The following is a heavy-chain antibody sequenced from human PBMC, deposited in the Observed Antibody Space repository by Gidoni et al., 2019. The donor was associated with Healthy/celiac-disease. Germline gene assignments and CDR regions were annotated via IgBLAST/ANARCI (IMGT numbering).Heavy chain of an antibody. CDR3: ARGWGDIVVVPAVAVGFGCFDP. CDR2: INHSGST. Sequence: QVQLQQWGAGLLKPSETLSLTCAVYGGSFSGYYWSWIRQPPGKGLEWIGEINHSGSTNYNPSLKSRVTISVDTSKNQFSLKLSSVTAADTAVYYCARGWGDIVVVPAVAVGFGCFDPWGQGTLVTVSS. V-gene: IGHV4-34*01. D-gene: IGHD2-2*01. J-gene: IGHJ5*02. CDR1: GGSFSGYY.